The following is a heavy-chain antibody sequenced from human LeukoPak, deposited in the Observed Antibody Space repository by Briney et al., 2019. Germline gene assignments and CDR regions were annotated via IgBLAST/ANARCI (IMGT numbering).Heavy chain of an antibody. D-gene: IGHD3-10*01. Sequence: PSETLSLTCTVSGGSISSYYWSWIRQPAGKGLGWIGRIYTSGSTNYNPSLKSRVTMSVDTSKNQFSLKLSSVTAADTAVYYCARDRQWFGELSWFDPWGQGTLVTVSS. CDR1: GGSISSYY. V-gene: IGHV4-4*07. J-gene: IGHJ5*02. CDR2: IYTSGST. CDR3: ARDRQWFGELSWFDP.